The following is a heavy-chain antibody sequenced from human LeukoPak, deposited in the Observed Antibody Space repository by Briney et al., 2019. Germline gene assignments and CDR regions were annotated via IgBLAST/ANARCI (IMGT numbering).Heavy chain of an antibody. V-gene: IGHV4-34*01. CDR1: GGSFSGYY. J-gene: IGHJ6*02. Sequence: PSETLSLTCAVYGGSFSGYYWNWIRQPPGKGLEWIGEINHSGSTNYNPSLKSRVTISVDTSKNQFSLKLSSVTAADTAVYYCARGNGIAAAGTPSYYSMDVWGQGTTVTVSS. D-gene: IGHD6-13*01. CDR2: INHSGST. CDR3: ARGNGIAAAGTPSYYSMDV.